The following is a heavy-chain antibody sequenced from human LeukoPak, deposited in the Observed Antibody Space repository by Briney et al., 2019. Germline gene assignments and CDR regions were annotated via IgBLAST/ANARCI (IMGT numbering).Heavy chain of an antibody. CDR2: INPSGGST. V-gene: IGHV1-46*01. J-gene: IGHJ3*02. Sequence: GASVKVSCKASGYTFTSYYMHWVRQAPGQGLEWMGIINPSGGSTSYAQKFQGRVTMTRDMSTSTVYMELSSLRSEDTAVYYCARDIERWLQLNAFDIWGQGTMVTVSS. D-gene: IGHD5-24*01. CDR3: ARDIERWLQLNAFDI. CDR1: GYTFTSYY.